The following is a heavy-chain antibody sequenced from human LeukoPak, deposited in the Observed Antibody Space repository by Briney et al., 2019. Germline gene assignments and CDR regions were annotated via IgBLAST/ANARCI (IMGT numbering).Heavy chain of an antibody. Sequence: GGSLRLSCSASGFTFSAYAMYWVRQAPGRGLEYVSGISNNGGSSFYADSVKGRFTISRDNSKNTLYLQMSSLRAEDTAVYYCVKITSVTGGDCWGQGTRLTVSS. CDR3: VKITSVTGGDC. J-gene: IGHJ4*02. V-gene: IGHV3-64D*09. CDR2: ISNNGGSS. CDR1: GFTFSAYA. D-gene: IGHD1-1*01.